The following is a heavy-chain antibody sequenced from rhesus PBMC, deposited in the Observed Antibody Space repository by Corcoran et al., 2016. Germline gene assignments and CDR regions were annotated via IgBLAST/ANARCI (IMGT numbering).Heavy chain of an antibody. CDR3: ARGGGTVTFFDY. V-gene: IGHV3-201*01. CDR2: SSWSGGST. J-gene: IGHJ4*01. CDR1: GFTFADYA. Sequence: GGGVVQPGGSLRLSCAASGFTFADYAMHWVRQAPEQGLEWVSGSSWSGGSTFYADSVKGLFTISRDNAKNSLYLQMGSRRAEDTALYDCARGGGTVTFFDYWGQGVLLTVSS. D-gene: IGHD5-24*01.